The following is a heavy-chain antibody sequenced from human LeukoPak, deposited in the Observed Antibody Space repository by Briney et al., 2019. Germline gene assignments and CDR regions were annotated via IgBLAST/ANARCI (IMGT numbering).Heavy chain of an antibody. D-gene: IGHD3-10*01. CDR2: IYYSGST. V-gene: IGHV4-39*07. Sequence: SETLSLTCTVSGGSISSSSYYWGWIRQPPGKGLEWIGSIYYSGSTNYNPSLKSRVTISVDTSKNQFSLNLSSVTAADTAVYYCGGGGAGGWFGLGFQHWGQGTLVTVSS. CDR3: GGGGAGGWFGLGFQH. J-gene: IGHJ1*01. CDR1: GGSISSSSYY.